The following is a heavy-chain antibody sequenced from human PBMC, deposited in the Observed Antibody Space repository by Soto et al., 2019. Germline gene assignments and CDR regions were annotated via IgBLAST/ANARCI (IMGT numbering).Heavy chain of an antibody. V-gene: IGHV1-18*01. CDR2: ISAYNGNT. CDR3: ARTGFYYYGSGSPVAVDY. Sequence: QVQLVQSGAEVKKPGASVKVSCKASGYTFTSYGISWVRQAPGQGLEWMGWISAYNGNTHYAQKLQGRVTMTTDTSTSTASMELRSLRSADTAVDFCARTGFYYYGSGSPVAVDYWGQGTLVTVSS. CDR1: GYTFTSYG. J-gene: IGHJ4*02. D-gene: IGHD3-10*01.